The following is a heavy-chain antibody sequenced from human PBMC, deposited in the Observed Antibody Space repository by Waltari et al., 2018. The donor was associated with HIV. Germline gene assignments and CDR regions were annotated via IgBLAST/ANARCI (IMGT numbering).Heavy chain of an antibody. Sequence: QVQLVQSGAEVKKPGSSVKVSCKTSGGTFSSYAISWVRQAPGQGLERMGGIIPIFGTSNYAQKFQGRVTITADESTSTAYMELSSLRSEDTAVYYCAREEDIVVVPAAISQVYGMDVWGQGTTVTVSS. CDR2: IIPIFGTS. D-gene: IGHD2-2*02. CDR3: AREEDIVVVPAAISQVYGMDV. V-gene: IGHV1-69*01. J-gene: IGHJ6*02. CDR1: GGTFSSYA.